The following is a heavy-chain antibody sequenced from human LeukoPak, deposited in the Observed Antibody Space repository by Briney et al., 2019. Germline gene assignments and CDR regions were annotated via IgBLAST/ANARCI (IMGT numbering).Heavy chain of an antibody. CDR1: GDSISSYY. D-gene: IGHD4-17*01. V-gene: IGHV4-59*08. CDR3: ARSSRDYGDYLY. Sequence: SETLSLTCTVSGDSISSYYWSWIRQPPGKGLEWIGYIYYSGSTNYNPSLKSRVTISVDTSKNQFSLKLSSVTAADTAVYYCARSSRDYGDYLYWGQGTLVTVSS. CDR2: IYYSGST. J-gene: IGHJ4*02.